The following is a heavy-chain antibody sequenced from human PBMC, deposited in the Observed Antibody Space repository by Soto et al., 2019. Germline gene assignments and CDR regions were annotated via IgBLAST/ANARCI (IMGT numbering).Heavy chain of an antibody. J-gene: IGHJ4*02. CDR2: IHTGGST. Sequence: PGGSPGLSCASSGFTVCSTFIAGSLKAPGKGLEWVSLIHTGGSTYYTDSVKGRFTISRDTSKNTLYLQMNSLRAEDTAVYYCARSYSYAREDFDYWGQGTLVTVSS. CDR3: ARSYSYAREDFDY. D-gene: IGHD5-18*01. CDR1: GFTVCSTF. V-gene: IGHV3-66*01.